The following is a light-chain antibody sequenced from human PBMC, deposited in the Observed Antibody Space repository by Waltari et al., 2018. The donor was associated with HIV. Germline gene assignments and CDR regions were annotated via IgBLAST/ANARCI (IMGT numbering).Light chain of an antibody. V-gene: IGKV1-39*01. Sequence: DFQMTQSPSSLSASIGDGVTIPCRASQTTSNYLNWYQQKPGRAPKLLIYAASSLQSGVPSRFSGSGSGTDFTLTISNVQPEDFATYYCQQSYSSPPMYTFGQGTKLEIK. CDR1: QTTSNY. CDR2: AAS. CDR3: QQSYSSPPMYT. J-gene: IGKJ2*01.